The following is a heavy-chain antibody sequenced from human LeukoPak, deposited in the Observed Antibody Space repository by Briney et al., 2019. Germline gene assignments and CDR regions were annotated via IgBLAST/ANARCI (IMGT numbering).Heavy chain of an antibody. Sequence: GGSLRLSCAASGFTFSSYSMNWVRQAPGKGLEWVSSISSSSSYIYYVDSVKGRFTISRDNAKNSLYLQMNSLRAEDTAVYYCARGYDFWSGYYGIYYMDVWGKGTTVTVSS. CDR2: ISSSSSYI. CDR3: ARGYDFWSGYYGIYYMDV. J-gene: IGHJ6*03. CDR1: GFTFSSYS. D-gene: IGHD3-3*01. V-gene: IGHV3-21*01.